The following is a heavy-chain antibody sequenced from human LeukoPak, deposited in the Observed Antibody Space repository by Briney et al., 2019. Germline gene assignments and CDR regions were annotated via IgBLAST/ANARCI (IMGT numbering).Heavy chain of an antibody. CDR2: INPNSGDT. CDR1: GYTFTGYF. J-gene: IGHJ4*02. CDR3: ARDRGGCSNQLFDY. Sequence: GASVKVSCKASGYTFTGYFIHWVRQAPGQGLEWMGWINPNSGDTNYSQKFQGRVTMTRDTSISTTYMELSRLRSDDTALYYCARDRGGCSNQLFDYWGQGTLVAVSS. D-gene: IGHD4-11*01. V-gene: IGHV1-2*02.